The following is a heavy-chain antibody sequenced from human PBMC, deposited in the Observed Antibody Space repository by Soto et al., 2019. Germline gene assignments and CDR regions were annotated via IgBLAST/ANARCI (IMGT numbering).Heavy chain of an antibody. CDR2: ISGSGGST. CDR3: AKQGGDTAMVKYYFDY. CDR1: GFTFSSYA. Sequence: VQLLESGGGLVQPGGSLRLSCAASGFTFSSYAMSWVRQAPGKGLEWVSAISGSGGSTYYADSVKGRFTISRDNSKNTLNLQMNSLRAEDTAVYYCAKQGGDTAMVKYYFDYWGQGTLVTVSS. V-gene: IGHV3-23*01. J-gene: IGHJ4*02. D-gene: IGHD5-18*01.